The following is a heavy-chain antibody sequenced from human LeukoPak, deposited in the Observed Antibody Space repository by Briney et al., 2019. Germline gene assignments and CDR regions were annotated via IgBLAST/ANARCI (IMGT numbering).Heavy chain of an antibody. CDR2: ISAYNGNT. Sequence: EASVKVSCKASGYTFTSYGISWVRQAPGQGLEWMGCISAYNGNTNYAQNLQGRVTMTTDTSTSTAYMELRSLRSDDTAVYYCARDFIGANYYYAMDVWGKGTTVTASS. D-gene: IGHD4/OR15-4a*01. CDR1: GYTFTSYG. V-gene: IGHV1-18*04. CDR3: ARDFIGANYYYAMDV. J-gene: IGHJ6*04.